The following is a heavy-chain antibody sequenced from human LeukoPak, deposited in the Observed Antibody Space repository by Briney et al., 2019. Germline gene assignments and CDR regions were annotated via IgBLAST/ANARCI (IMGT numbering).Heavy chain of an antibody. CDR1: GYTFTGYY. CDR3: ARAGSGSSTYFDY. Sequence: ASVKVSCKASGYTFTGYYIHWVRQAPGQGLEWMGWINPNSGGTNYAQKLQGRVTMTTDTSTSTAYMELRSLRSDDTAVYYCARAGSGSSTYFDYWGQGTLVTVSS. D-gene: IGHD3-10*01. CDR2: INPNSGGT. V-gene: IGHV1-2*02. J-gene: IGHJ4*02.